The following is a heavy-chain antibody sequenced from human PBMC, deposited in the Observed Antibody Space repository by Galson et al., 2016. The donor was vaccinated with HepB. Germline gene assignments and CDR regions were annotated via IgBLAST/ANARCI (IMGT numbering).Heavy chain of an antibody. V-gene: IGHV3-33*01. D-gene: IGHD3-22*01. CDR2: IWYDGSNK. CDR3: ARDLGITLTEGTFDY. J-gene: IGHJ4*02. CDR1: GFTFRSYG. Sequence: SLRLSCAASGFTFRSYGMHWVRQEPGKGLEWVAVIWYDGSNKQYADSVEGRFSISRDNSKNTLYLQMNSLRAEDTAVYYCARDLGITLTEGTFDYWGQGTLVTVSS.